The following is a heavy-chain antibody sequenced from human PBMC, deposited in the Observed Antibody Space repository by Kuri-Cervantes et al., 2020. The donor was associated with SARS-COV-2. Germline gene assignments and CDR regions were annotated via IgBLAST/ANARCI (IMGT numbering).Heavy chain of an antibody. D-gene: IGHD3-3*01. Sequence: GGSLRLSCAASGFTFSSYGMHWVRQAPGKGLEWVAFIRYDGSNKYYADSVKGRFTISRDNSKNTLYLQMNSLRAEDTAVYYCARGYDFWSGSISGFLRSGMDVWGQGTTVTVSS. CDR2: IRYDGSNK. J-gene: IGHJ6*02. CDR3: ARGYDFWSGSISGFLRSGMDV. CDR1: GFTFSSYG. V-gene: IGHV3-30*02.